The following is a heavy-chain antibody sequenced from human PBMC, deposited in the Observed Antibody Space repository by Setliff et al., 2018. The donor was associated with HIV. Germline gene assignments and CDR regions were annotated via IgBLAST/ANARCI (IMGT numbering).Heavy chain of an antibody. J-gene: IGHJ3*01. V-gene: IGHV1-69*13. D-gene: IGHD3-22*01. Sequence: SVKVSCKASGGSFRNYAISWVRRAPGQGLEWMGGIIPLLGTANYAQRFQGRVTIIAEESTSTAYMELTSLRSEDTAVYYCAREEYDRDFCVQGTKVTVS. CDR1: GGSFRNYA. CDR3: AREEYDRDF. CDR2: IIPLLGTA.